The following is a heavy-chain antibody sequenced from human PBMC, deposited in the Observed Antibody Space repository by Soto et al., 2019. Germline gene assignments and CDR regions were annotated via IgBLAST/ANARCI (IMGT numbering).Heavy chain of an antibody. V-gene: IGHV3-7*01. CDR2: IKPDGSEK. CDR1: GFTFSGCW. Sequence: ELQLVESGGGLVQPGGSLRLSCAASGFTFSGCWMTWVRQAPGKGLEWVASIKPDGSEKQYVDSVKGRFTISRDNAENSEYLQMTSLRAEDTAVYYCARSVLPPSSLFDFWGQGTLVTVSS. D-gene: IGHD3-10*01. J-gene: IGHJ4*02. CDR3: ARSVLPPSSLFDF.